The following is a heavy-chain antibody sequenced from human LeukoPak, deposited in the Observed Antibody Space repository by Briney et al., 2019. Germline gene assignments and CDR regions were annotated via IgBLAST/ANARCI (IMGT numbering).Heavy chain of an antibody. CDR1: GFTFSSYA. V-gene: IGHV3-23*01. D-gene: IGHD1-1*01. Sequence: PGGSLRLSCAASGFTFSSYAMSWVRQAPGKGLEWVSAISGSGGSTYYADSVKGRFTISRDNSKNTLYLQMNSLRAEDTAVYYCAKGGYNWNDVSPYYYYYGMDVWGRGTTVTVSS. CDR2: ISGSGGST. J-gene: IGHJ6*02. CDR3: AKGGYNWNDVSPYYYYYGMDV.